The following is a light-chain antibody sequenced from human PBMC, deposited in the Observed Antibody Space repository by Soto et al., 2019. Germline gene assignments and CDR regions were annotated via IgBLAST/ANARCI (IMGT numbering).Light chain of an antibody. V-gene: IGKV1-5*03. CDR2: KAS. Sequence: DIQMTQSPSTLSASVGDRVTVTCRASQSISSWLAWYQQKAGKAPKLLIYKASALESGVPSRFSGSGSGTEFTLTISSLGPEDFATYYCQHYNTYPWTFGQGTKVDIK. CDR1: QSISSW. CDR3: QHYNTYPWT. J-gene: IGKJ1*01.